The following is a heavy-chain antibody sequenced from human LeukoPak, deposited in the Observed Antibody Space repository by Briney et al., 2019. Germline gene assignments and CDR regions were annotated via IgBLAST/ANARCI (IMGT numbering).Heavy chain of an antibody. D-gene: IGHD4/OR15-4a*01. CDR2: IYSDNT. J-gene: IGHJ4*02. Sequence: GGSLRLSCAASGFTLSNYSMNWVRQAPGKGLEWVSFIYSDNTHYSYSVKGRFTISRDNSKNTLYLQMNSLRAEDTAVYYCARRAGAYSHPYDYWGQGTLVTVSS. CDR3: ARRAGAYSHPYDY. V-gene: IGHV3-53*01. CDR1: GFTLSNYS.